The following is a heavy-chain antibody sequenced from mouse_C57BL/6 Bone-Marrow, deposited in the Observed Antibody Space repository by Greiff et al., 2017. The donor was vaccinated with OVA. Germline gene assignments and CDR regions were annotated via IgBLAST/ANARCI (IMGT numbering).Heavy chain of an antibody. CDR2: IHPNSGST. D-gene: IGHD1-1*01. Sequence: VQLQQPGAELVKPGASVKLSCKASGYTFTSYWMHWVKQRPGQGLEWIGMIHPNSGSTNYNEKFKSKATLTVDKSSSTAYMQLSSLTSEDSAVYYSARGFYYYGSSQFAYWGQGTLVTVSA. V-gene: IGHV1-64*01. CDR3: ARGFYYYGSSQFAY. J-gene: IGHJ3*01. CDR1: GYTFTSYW.